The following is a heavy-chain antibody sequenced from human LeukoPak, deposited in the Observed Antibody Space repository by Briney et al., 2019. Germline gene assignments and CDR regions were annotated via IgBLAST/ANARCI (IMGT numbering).Heavy chain of an antibody. J-gene: IGHJ4*02. CDR2: ISSSSSYV. D-gene: IGHD6-13*01. Sequence: GGSLRLSCAASGFTVSSYSMNWVRQAPGKGLVWVSSISSSSSYVYYADSVKGRFTISRDNAKNSLYLQMNSLRAEDTAVYYCARDNLAAAGFDYWGQGTLVTVSS. CDR1: GFTVSSYS. CDR3: ARDNLAAAGFDY. V-gene: IGHV3-21*01.